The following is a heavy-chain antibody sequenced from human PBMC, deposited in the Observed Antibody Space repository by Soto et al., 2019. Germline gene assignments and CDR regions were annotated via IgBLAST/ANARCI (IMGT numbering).Heavy chain of an antibody. D-gene: IGHD3-10*01. Sequence: SETLSLTCTVSGGSVSSGSYYWSWIRQPPGKGLEWIGYIYYSGGTNYNPSLKSRVTISVDTSKNQFSLKLSSVTAADTAVYYCAKDHGTYGPNWIDSWGQGTLVTVSS. CDR2: IYYSGGT. CDR3: AKDHGTYGPNWIDS. J-gene: IGHJ5*01. CDR1: GGSVSSGSYY. V-gene: IGHV4-61*01.